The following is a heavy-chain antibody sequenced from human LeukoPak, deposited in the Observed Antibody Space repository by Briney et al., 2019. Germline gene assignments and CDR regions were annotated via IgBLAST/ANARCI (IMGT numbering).Heavy chain of an antibody. CDR2: ISGSGGST. D-gene: IGHD1-7*01. J-gene: IGHJ4*02. CDR3: AKDLGWNYGY. V-gene: IGHV3-23*01. Sequence: GGSLRLSCAASGFTFSAYGMSWVRQAPGKGLEWVSGISGSGGSTYYADSVKGRFIISRDNPKNTVYLQMNSLRAEDTAVYYCAKDLGWNYGYWGQGTLVTVSS. CDR1: GFTFSAYG.